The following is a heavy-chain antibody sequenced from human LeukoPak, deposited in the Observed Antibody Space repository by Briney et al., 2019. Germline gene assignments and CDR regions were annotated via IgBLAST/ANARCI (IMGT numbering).Heavy chain of an antibody. CDR1: GYTFTGYY. J-gene: IGHJ5*02. Sequence: ASVKVSCKASGYTFTGYYMHWVRQAPGQGLEWMGWISAYNGNTNYAQKLQGRVTMTTDTSTSTAYMELRSLRSDDTAVYYCARDRSYNWFDPWGQGTLVTVSS. V-gene: IGHV1-18*04. CDR3: ARDRSYNWFDP. CDR2: ISAYNGNT.